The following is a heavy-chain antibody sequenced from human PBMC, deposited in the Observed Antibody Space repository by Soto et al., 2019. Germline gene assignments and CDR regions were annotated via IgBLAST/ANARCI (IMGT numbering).Heavy chain of an antibody. V-gene: IGHV1-18*01. D-gene: IGHD3-3*01. CDR2: ISAYNGNT. Sequence: ASVKVSCKASGYTFTSYGISWVRQAPGQGLEWMGWISAYNGNTNYAQKLQGRVTMTTDTSTSTAYMELRSLRSDDTAVCYCARDCGPYYDFWSGYCPGYWGQGTLVTVSS. CDR1: GYTFTSYG. CDR3: ARDCGPYYDFWSGYCPGY. J-gene: IGHJ4*02.